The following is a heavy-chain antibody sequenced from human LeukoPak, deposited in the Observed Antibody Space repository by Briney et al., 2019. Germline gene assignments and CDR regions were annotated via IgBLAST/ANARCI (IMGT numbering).Heavy chain of an antibody. Sequence: ASVKVSCKASGYTFTSYGISWVRQAPGQGLEWMGWISAYNGNTNYAQKLQVRVTMTTDTSTSTAYMELRSLRSDDTAVYYCARQDDSSSWIDAFDIWGQGTMVTVSS. CDR1: GYTFTSYG. J-gene: IGHJ3*02. D-gene: IGHD6-13*01. CDR3: ARQDDSSSWIDAFDI. CDR2: ISAYNGNT. V-gene: IGHV1-18*01.